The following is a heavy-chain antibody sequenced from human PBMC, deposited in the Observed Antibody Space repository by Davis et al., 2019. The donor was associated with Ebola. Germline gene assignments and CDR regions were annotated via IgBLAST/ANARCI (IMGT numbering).Heavy chain of an antibody. J-gene: IGHJ5*02. D-gene: IGHD5-18*01. Sequence: GGSLRLSCAASGFTFRTYWMHWVRQVPGKGLEWVSSISWNSDSVGYVDSVKGRFTISKDNAKNTLYLQMNGLRADDTAMYYCARDSLRYSAAYGGWLDPWGQGTLVIVSS. CDR3: ARDSLRYSAAYGGWLDP. V-gene: IGHV3-9*01. CDR2: ISWNSDSV. CDR1: GFTFRTYW.